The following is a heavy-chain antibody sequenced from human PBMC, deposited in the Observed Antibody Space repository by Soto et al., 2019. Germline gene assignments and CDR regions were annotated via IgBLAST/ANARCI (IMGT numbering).Heavy chain of an antibody. CDR2: IIPILGET. J-gene: IGHJ6*02. CDR3: ARGLGGRMDD. D-gene: IGHD3-16*01. Sequence: QVQLVQSGAEVKKPGSSVRVSCKASGTIFSSYTISWVRQAPGQGLEWMGRIIPILGETNSAQKFQGRVTLTADKTTNTASMELTSLRLEDTALYYCARGLGGRMDDWGQGTTVTVSS. V-gene: IGHV1-69*08. CDR1: GTIFSSYT.